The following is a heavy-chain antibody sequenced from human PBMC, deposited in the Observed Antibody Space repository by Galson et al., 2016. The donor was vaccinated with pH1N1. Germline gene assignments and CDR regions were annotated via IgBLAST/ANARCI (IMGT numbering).Heavy chain of an antibody. CDR3: ARDGRVTVVVTDDALDV. Sequence: SVKVSCKASGGPFSSYTISWVRQAPGQGLEWVGRITPVLRTATYAQKFQGRITITADKSTNTVYMQLSSLRSDDTAVYYCARDGRVTVVVTDDALDVWGQGTVLTVPS. CDR1: GGPFSSYT. V-gene: IGHV1-69*08. CDR2: ITPVLRTA. D-gene: IGHD2-15*01. J-gene: IGHJ3*01.